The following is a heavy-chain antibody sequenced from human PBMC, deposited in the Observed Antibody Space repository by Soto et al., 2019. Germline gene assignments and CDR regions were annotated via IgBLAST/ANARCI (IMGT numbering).Heavy chain of an antibody. CDR2: ISYDGSNK. D-gene: IGHD2-2*01. V-gene: IGHV3-30*18. J-gene: IGHJ6*02. Sequence: GGSLRLYCAVSGFIFSSYGMHWVRQAPGKGLEWVAVISYDGSNKYYADSVKGRFTISRDNSKITLYLKMNSMRAEDKAVYYCAKDPGWVVVGPAAMIYYYYGRCGWGQGTTVTIAS. CDR3: AKDPGWVVVGPAAMIYYYYGRCG. CDR1: GFIFSSYG.